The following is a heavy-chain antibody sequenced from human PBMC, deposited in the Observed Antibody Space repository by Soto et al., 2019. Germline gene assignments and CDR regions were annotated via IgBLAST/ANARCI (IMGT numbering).Heavy chain of an antibody. D-gene: IGHD2-21*01. V-gene: IGHV1-69*01. J-gene: IGHJ6*02. Sequence: QVQLVQSGAEVKKPGSSVKVSCKASGGTFSSYAISWVRQAPGQGLEWMGGIIPIFGTANYAQKFQGRVTITADESTSTAYMELSSLRSEDTAVYYCARGGPSDSYYYYYGMDVWGQGTTVTVSS. CDR3: ARGGPSDSYYYYYGMDV. CDR1: GGTFSSYA. CDR2: IIPIFGTA.